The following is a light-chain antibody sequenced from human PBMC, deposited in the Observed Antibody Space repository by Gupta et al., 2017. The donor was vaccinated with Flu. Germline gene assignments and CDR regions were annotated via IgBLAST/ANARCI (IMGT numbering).Light chain of an antibody. CDR1: QSLVHSDGNTY. V-gene: IGKV2-30*02. CDR2: KVS. CDR3: KQGSGWPYA. J-gene: IGKJ2*01. Sequence: DIRGQPASIACGSSQSLVHSDGNTYVHGFQQRPGQSPRRLIDKVSNRDSGVPDRFTGSGSGTDCTLKISSVEADDVGVYYCKQGSGWPYAFGQGTKME.